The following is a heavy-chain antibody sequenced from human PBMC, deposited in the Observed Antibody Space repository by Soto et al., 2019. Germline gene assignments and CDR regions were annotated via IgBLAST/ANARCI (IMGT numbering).Heavy chain of an antibody. Sequence: GGSLRLSCAASGFTFSSYSMNWVRQAPGKGLEWVALISYDGSNKYYADSVKGRFTISRDNSKNTLYLQMNSLRAEDTAVYYCTRDPLWGTAMVLWYFDLWGRGTLVTVSS. CDR2: ISYDGSNK. V-gene: IGHV3-30*03. D-gene: IGHD5-18*01. CDR3: TRDPLWGTAMVLWYFDL. CDR1: GFTFSSYS. J-gene: IGHJ2*01.